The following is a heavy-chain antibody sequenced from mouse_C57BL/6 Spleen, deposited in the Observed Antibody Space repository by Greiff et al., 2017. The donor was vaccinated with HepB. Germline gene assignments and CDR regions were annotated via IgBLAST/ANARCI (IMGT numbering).Heavy chain of an antibody. CDR2: IDPEDGET. CDR1: GFNIKDYY. Sequence: EVQLQQSGAELVKPGASVKLSCTASGFNIKDYYMHWVKQRPEQGLEWIGRIDPEDGETKYAPKFQGQATITADTSSNTAYLQLSSLTSEDTAVYYWASPGPYYGNSYTWFAYWGQGTLGTVSA. V-gene: IGHV14-2*01. J-gene: IGHJ3*01. D-gene: IGHD1-1*01. CDR3: ASPGPYYGNSYTWFAY.